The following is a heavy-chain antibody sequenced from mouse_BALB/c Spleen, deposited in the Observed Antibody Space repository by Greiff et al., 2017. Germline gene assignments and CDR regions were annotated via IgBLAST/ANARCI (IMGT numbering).Heavy chain of an antibody. J-gene: IGHJ2*01. CDR3: ARQSSTMITTRRFDFDY. D-gene: IGHD2-4*01. CDR2: IWAGGST. CDR1: GFSLTSYG. Sequence: VMLVESGPGLVAPSQSLSITCTVSGFSLTSYGVHWVRQPPGKGLEWLGVIWAGGSTNYNSALMSRLSISKDNSKSQVFLKMNSLQTDDTAMYYCARQSSTMITTRRFDFDYWGQGTTLTVSS. V-gene: IGHV2-9*02.